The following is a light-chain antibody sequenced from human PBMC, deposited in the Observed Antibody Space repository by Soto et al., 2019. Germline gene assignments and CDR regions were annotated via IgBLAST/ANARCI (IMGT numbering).Light chain of an antibody. V-gene: IGKV3-15*01. CDR3: QQYDSYSWT. CDR2: GAS. Sequence: EIVMTQSPATLSVSPGERATLSCRASQSVYNNLAWYQQKPGQAPRLLIYGASTRATGIPARFSGSGSGTEFTLTISSLQSEDFATYYCQQYDSYSWTFGQGTKVEMK. CDR1: QSVYNN. J-gene: IGKJ1*01.